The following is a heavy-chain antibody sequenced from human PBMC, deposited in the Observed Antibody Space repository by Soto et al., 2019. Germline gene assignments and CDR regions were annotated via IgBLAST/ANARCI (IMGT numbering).Heavy chain of an antibody. D-gene: IGHD3-22*01. J-gene: IGHJ4*02. Sequence: PGGSLRLSCAASGFTFSSYAMSWVRQAPGKGLEWVSAISGSGGSTYYADSVKGRFTISRDNSKNSLYLQMNSLRAEDTAVYYCARGAYYYDGSGLSYWGQGTLVTVSS. CDR1: GFTFSSYA. V-gene: IGHV3-23*01. CDR3: ARGAYYYDGSGLSY. CDR2: ISGSGGST.